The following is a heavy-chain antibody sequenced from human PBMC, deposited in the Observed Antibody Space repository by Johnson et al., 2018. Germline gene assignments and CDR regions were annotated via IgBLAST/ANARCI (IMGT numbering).Heavy chain of an antibody. D-gene: IGHD1-14*01. J-gene: IGHJ3*02. Sequence: QVQLVESGGGVVQPGRSLRLSCAASGFTFSSYGMHWVRQAPGKGLEWVAVISYDGGNKYYADSVKGRFTISRDNSNNTLYLQIKSLRDEDKAVYFFAKSFRITPDGFDIWGQWTMVTVSS. CDR3: AKSFRITPDGFDI. V-gene: IGHV3-30*18. CDR2: ISYDGGNK. CDR1: GFTFSSYG.